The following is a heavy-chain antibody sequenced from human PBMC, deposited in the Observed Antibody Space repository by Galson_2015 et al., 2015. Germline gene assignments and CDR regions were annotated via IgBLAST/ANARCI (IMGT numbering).Heavy chain of an antibody. CDR1: GFTFSSYE. V-gene: IGHV3-48*03. CDR2: ISSSGSTI. Sequence: SLRLSCAASGFTFSSYEMNWVRQAPGKGLEWVSYISSSGSTIYYADSVKGRFTISRDNAKNSLYLQMNSLRAEDTAVYYCARDGSWAPRIGYYYYYGMDVWGQGTTVTVSS. CDR3: ARDGSWAPRIGYYYYYGMDV. J-gene: IGHJ6*02. D-gene: IGHD1-26*01.